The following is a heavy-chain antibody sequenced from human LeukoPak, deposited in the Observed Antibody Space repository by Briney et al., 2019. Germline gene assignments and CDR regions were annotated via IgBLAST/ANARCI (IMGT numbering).Heavy chain of an antibody. CDR3: AKDGGTYSTDY. D-gene: IGHD1-26*01. Sequence: ASVKLSCKAFGYTFPSHKIHWVRQAPGQGLEWMGIINPSDGSARYAQPFQGRVSLTRDTSTSTLYMELSSLRSEDTAVYYCAKDGGTYSTDYWGQGTLVTVSS. CDR2: INPSDGSA. CDR1: GYTFPSHK. J-gene: IGHJ4*02. V-gene: IGHV1-46*01.